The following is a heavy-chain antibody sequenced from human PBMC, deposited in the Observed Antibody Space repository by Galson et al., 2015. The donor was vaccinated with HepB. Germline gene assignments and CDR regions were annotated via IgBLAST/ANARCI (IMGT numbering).Heavy chain of an antibody. D-gene: IGHD3-3*02. CDR1: GFTFSDYY. CDR3: ARPISPTGRRDAFDI. J-gene: IGHJ3*02. CDR2: ISSSSSYT. V-gene: IGHV3-11*03. Sequence: SLRLSCAASGFTFSDYYMSWIRQAPGKGLEWVSYISSSSSYTNYADSVKGRFTISRDNAKNSLYLQMNSLRAEDTAVYYCARPISPTGRRDAFDIWGQGTMVTVSS.